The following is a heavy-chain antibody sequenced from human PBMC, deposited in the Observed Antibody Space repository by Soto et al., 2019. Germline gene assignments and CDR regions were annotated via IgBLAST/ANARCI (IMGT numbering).Heavy chain of an antibody. CDR3: ARATTVTTYRYFDY. CDR1: SGSISSSNW. Sequence: SETLSLTCAVSSGSISSSNWWSWVRQPPGKGLEWIGEIYHSGSTNYNPSLKSRVTISVDKSKNQLSLKLSSVTAADTAVYYCARATTVTTYRYFDYWGQGTLVTVSS. J-gene: IGHJ4*02. CDR2: IYHSGST. V-gene: IGHV4-4*02. D-gene: IGHD4-17*01.